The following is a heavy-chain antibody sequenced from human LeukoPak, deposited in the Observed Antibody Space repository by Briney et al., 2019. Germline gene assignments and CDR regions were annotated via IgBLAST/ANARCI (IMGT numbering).Heavy chain of an antibody. J-gene: IGHJ4*02. Sequence: PGGSLRLSCAASGFTFSNYWMTWVRQAPGKGLEWVASIKQDGSEKQYVGSVRGRFTISRDNAKNVLDLQMDSLTAEDTALYYCAEDIHYFQSDSWGQGTLVTVSS. CDR3: AEDIHYFQSDS. D-gene: IGHD3-10*01. V-gene: IGHV3-7*01. CDR2: IKQDGSEK. CDR1: GFTFSNYW.